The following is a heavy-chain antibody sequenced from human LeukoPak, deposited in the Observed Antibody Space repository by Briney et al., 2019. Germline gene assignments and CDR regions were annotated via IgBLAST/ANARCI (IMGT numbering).Heavy chain of an antibody. J-gene: IGHJ3*02. Sequence: PGGSLRLSCAASGFTFSSYSMNWVRQAPGKGLEWVSSISSSSSYIYYADSVKGRFTISSDNAKNSLYLQMNSLRAEDTAVYYCASPEYSYGFNDAFDIWGQGTMVAVPS. D-gene: IGHD5-18*01. CDR3: ASPEYSYGFNDAFDI. CDR1: GFTFSSYS. CDR2: ISSSSSYI. V-gene: IGHV3-21*01.